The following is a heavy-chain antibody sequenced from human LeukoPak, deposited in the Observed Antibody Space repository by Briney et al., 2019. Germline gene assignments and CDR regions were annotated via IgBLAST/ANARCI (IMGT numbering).Heavy chain of an antibody. CDR3: ARAGGDYGDYYHYYYYMDV. J-gene: IGHJ6*03. D-gene: IGHD4-17*01. CDR1: GYTLTSHD. CDR2: MNPNSGDT. V-gene: IGHV1-8*01. Sequence: APVKVSCKASGYTLTSHDINWVRQATGQGLGWMGWMNPNSGDTGYAQKFQGRVTMTRDTSVSTAYMELSSLTSEDTAVYYCARAGGDYGDYYHYYYYMDVWGSGTTVTVSS.